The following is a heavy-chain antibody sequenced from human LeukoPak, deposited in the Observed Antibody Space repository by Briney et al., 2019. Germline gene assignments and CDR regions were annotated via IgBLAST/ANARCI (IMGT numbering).Heavy chain of an antibody. Sequence: SETLSLTCTVSGGSISSSSLYWGWVRQPPGKGLEWIGSIYYDGSTYYNPSLKRRVTMSVDTSRNQFSLTLSSVTAADTAIYFCARHWQQLPNWGQGTLVTVS. CDR2: IYYDGST. CDR3: ARHWQQLPN. CDR1: GGSISSSSLY. D-gene: IGHD6-13*01. V-gene: IGHV4-39*01. J-gene: IGHJ4*02.